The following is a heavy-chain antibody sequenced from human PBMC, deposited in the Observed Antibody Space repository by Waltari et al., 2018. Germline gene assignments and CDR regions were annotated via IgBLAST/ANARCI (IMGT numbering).Heavy chain of an antibody. CDR2: ISGSGGST. V-gene: IGHV3-23*01. Sequence: EVQLLESGGGLVQPGGSLRLSCAASGFTFSSYAMSWVRQAPGKGLAWVSAISGSGGSTYYADSVKGRFTISRDNSKNTLYLQMNSLRAEDTAVYYCATSIGYCSSGSCYNNLRYFDYWGQGTLVTVSS. D-gene: IGHD2-15*01. CDR3: ATSIGYCSSGSCYNNLRYFDY. J-gene: IGHJ4*02. CDR1: GFTFSSYA.